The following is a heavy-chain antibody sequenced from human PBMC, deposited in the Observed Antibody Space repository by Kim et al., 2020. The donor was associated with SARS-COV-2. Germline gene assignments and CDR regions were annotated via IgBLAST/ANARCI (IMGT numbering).Heavy chain of an antibody. V-gene: IGHV4-34*01. J-gene: IGHJ6*02. D-gene: IGHD6-13*01. CDR2: INHSGST. CDR1: GGSFSGYY. CDR3: ARGLPDSSSWGRLSGMDV. Sequence: SETLSLTCAVYGGSFSGYYWSWIRQPPGKGLEWIGEINHSGSTNYNPSLESRVTISVDTSKNQFSLKLSSVTAADTAVYYCARGLPDSSSWGRLSGMDVWGQGTTVTVSS.